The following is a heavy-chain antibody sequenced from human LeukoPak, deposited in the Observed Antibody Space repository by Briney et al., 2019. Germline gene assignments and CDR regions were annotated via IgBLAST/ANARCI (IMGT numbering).Heavy chain of an antibody. Sequence: ASVKVSCKASGYTFTSYGISWVRQAPGQGLEWMGWISAYNGNTNYAQKLQGRVTMTTDTSTSTAYMELRSLRSDDTAVYYCARDFVRRVRGVIGLRLFDYWGQGTLVTVSS. CDR2: ISAYNGNT. D-gene: IGHD3-10*01. J-gene: IGHJ4*02. CDR3: ARDFVRRVRGVIGLRLFDY. V-gene: IGHV1-18*01. CDR1: GYTFTSYG.